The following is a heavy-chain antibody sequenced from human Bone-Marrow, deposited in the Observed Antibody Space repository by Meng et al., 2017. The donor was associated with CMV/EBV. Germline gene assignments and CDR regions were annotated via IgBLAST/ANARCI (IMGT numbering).Heavy chain of an antibody. CDR1: GYTFTSYD. J-gene: IGHJ6*02. Sequence: ASVKVSCKASGYTFTSYDINWVRQATGQGLEWMGWMNTNSGNTGYAQKFQGRVTMTRNTSISTAYMELSSLRSEDTAVYYCARQYYDFWSGYYDAGDYYGMDVWGQGTTVTVSS. V-gene: IGHV1-8*01. D-gene: IGHD3-3*01. CDR3: ARQYYDFWSGYYDAGDYYGMDV. CDR2: MNTNSGNT.